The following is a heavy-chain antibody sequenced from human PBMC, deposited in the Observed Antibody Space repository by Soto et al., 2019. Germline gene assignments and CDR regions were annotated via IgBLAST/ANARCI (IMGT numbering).Heavy chain of an antibody. CDR3: ARDGGEVPAAPNWFDP. V-gene: IGHV4-31*03. J-gene: IGHJ5*02. CDR1: GGSISSGGYY. D-gene: IGHD2-2*01. Sequence: PSETLSLTCTVSGGSISSGGYYWSWIRQHPGKGLEWIGYIYYSGSTYYNPSLKSRVTISVDTSKIQFSLKLSSVTAADTAVYYCARDGGEVPAAPNWFDPWGQGTLVTVSS. CDR2: IYYSGST.